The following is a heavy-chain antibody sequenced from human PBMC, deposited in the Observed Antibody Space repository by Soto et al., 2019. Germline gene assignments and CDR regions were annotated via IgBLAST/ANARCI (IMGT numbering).Heavy chain of an antibody. CDR2: ISGGGAGR. CDR3: VLFGVARPE. J-gene: IGHJ4*02. Sequence: EVPLLESGGGLGQPGGSLRLSCAASGFTFSSYAMSWVRQAPGKGLEWVSTISGGGAGRYYSDSVKGRFTISRDNSKHTLYLQMNSQRAEDTAVYYYVLFGVARPEWGQGTLFPVSS. V-gene: IGHV3-23*01. D-gene: IGHD6-6*01. CDR1: GFTFSSYA.